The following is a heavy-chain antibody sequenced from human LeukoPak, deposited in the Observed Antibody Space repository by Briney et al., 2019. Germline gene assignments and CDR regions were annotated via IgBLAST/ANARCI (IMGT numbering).Heavy chain of an antibody. CDR1: GYTFSSYW. V-gene: IGHV3-7*01. D-gene: IGHD2-8*01. CDR3: ARAKLRTWMLDAFDI. Sequence: PGGSLRLSCAASGYTFSSYWMSWVRQAPGKGLEWVANIKQDGSEKYYVDSVKGRFTISRDNAKNSLYLQMNSLRAEDTAVYYCARAKLRTWMLDAFDIWGQGTMVTVSS. CDR2: IKQDGSEK. J-gene: IGHJ3*02.